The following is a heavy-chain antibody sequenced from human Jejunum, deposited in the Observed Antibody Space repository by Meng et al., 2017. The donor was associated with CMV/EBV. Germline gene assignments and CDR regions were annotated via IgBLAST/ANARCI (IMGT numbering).Heavy chain of an antibody. CDR2: TYYSSKWYN. J-gene: IGHJ4*02. CDR3: ARGWLRSGFNF. Sequence: QLQQSGPGLVKPSQTLSRTCVISGDSVSSNSAGWNWIRQSPLRGLEWLGRTYYSSKWYNDYAVSVKSRITINPDTSKNQFSLQLNSVTPEDTAVYFCARGWLRSGFNFWGQGTLVTVSS. D-gene: IGHD5-12*01. V-gene: IGHV6-1*01. CDR1: GDSVSSNSAG.